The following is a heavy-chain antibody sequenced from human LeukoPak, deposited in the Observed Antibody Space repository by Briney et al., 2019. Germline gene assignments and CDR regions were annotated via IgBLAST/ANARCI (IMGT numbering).Heavy chain of an antibody. CDR2: ISAYNGNT. CDR3: ARGAMVRTPTPYYFDY. Sequence: ASVKVSGKASGYTFTSYGISWVRQAPGQGLEWMGWISAYNGNTNYAQKLQGRVTMTTDTSTSTAYMELRSLRSDATAVYYCARGAMVRTPTPYYFDYWGQGTPVTVSS. J-gene: IGHJ4*02. V-gene: IGHV1-18*01. CDR1: GYTFTSYG. D-gene: IGHD3-10*01.